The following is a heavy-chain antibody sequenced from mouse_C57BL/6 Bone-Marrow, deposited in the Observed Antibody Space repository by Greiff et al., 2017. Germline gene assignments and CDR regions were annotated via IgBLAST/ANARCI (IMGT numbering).Heavy chain of an antibody. CDR3: ARDGYYPDY. Sequence: VQLQESGAELAKPGASVKLSCKASGYTFTSYWMHWVKQRPGQGLEWIGYINPSSGYTKYNQKFKDKATLTADKSYSTAYMQLSSLTYEDSAVYYCARDGYYPDYWGQGTTLTVSS. V-gene: IGHV1-7*01. J-gene: IGHJ2*01. CDR2: INPSSGYT. D-gene: IGHD2-3*01. CDR1: GYTFTSYW.